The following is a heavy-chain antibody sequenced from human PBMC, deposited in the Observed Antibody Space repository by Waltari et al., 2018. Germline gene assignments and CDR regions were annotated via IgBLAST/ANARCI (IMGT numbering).Heavy chain of an antibody. J-gene: IGHJ4*02. CDR2: ISGSGGST. V-gene: IGHV3-23*04. D-gene: IGHD3-10*01. CDR3: AKDSYGSGSY. CDR1: GFTFSSYA. Sequence: EVQLVESGGGLVQPGGSLRLSCAASGFTFSSYAMSWVRQAPGKGLEWVSAISGSGGSTYYADAGKGSLTISRDNSKNTLYLQMKSLRAEDTAVYYCAKDSYGSGSYWGQGTLVTVSS.